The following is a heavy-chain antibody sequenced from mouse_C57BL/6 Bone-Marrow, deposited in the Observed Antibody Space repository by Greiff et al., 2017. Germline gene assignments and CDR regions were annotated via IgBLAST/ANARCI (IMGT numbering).Heavy chain of an antibody. V-gene: IGHV14-4*01. D-gene: IGHD1-3*01. CDR2: IDPENGDT. CDR3: TRGGAPDVDY. J-gene: IGHJ2*02. Sequence: EVQLQESGAELVRPGASVKLSCPASGFNIKDDYMHWVKQRPEQGLEWIGWIDPENGDTEYASKFQGKATITADTSSNPAYLQLSSLTSEDTAVYYCTRGGAPDVDYWGQGTSLTVSA. CDR1: GFNIKDDY.